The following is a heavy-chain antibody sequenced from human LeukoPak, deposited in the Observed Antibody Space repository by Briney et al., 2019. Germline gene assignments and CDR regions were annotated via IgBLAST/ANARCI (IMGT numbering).Heavy chain of an antibody. V-gene: IGHV4-59*01. CDR1: GGSISSYY. CDR2: IYYSGST. J-gene: IGHJ6*03. CDR3: ARWYYDYMDV. Sequence: TSETLSLTCTVSGGSISSYYWSWIRQPPGKGLEWIGYIYYSGSTNYNPSLKSRVTISVDTSKNQFSLKLSSVTAADTAVYYCARWYYDYMDVWGKGTKVTVSS.